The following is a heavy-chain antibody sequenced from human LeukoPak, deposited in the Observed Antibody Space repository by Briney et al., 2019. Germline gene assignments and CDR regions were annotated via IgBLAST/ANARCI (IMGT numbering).Heavy chain of an antibody. CDR1: GGTFSSYA. CDR2: IIPIFGTA. J-gene: IGHJ4*02. Sequence: SVTVSCKASGGTFSSYAISWVRQAPGQGLEWMGGIIPIFGTANYAQKFQGRVTITADESTSTAYMELSSLRSEDTAVYYCARALTMTYQSFDYWGQGTLVTVSS. D-gene: IGHD3-22*01. CDR3: ARALTMTYQSFDY. V-gene: IGHV1-69*13.